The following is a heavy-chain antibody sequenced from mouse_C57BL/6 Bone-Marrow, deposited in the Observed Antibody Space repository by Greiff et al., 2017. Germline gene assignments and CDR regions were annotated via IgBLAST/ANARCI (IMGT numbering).Heavy chain of an antibody. J-gene: IGHJ1*01. CDR3: ARRDCDNDWDVDVEGRGTGVAVTAEGESLPDV. CDR1: GYTFTSYW. Sequence: VQLQQSGAELVKPGASVKMSCKASGYTFTSYWITWVKQRPGQGLEWIGDIYPGSGSTNYNEKFKGKATLTVDTSSSTACMQLSSLTSEDSAVYGCARRDCDNDWDVDVEGRGTGVAVTAEGESLPDV. CDR2: IYPGSGST. V-gene: IGHV1-55*01. D-gene: IGHD2-4*01.